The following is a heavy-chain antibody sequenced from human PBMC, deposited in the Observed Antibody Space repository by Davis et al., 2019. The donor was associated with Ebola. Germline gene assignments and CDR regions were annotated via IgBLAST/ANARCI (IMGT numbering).Heavy chain of an antibody. Sequence: SVKVSCKASGGTFSSYAISWVRQAPGQGLEWMGRIIPILGIANYAQKFQGRVTITADKSTSTAYMELSSLRSEDTAVYYCARGVSSWPYYYGMDVWGQGTTVTVSS. CDR1: GGTFSSYA. V-gene: IGHV1-69*04. J-gene: IGHJ6*02. CDR2: IIPILGIA. D-gene: IGHD6-13*01. CDR3: ARGVSSWPYYYGMDV.